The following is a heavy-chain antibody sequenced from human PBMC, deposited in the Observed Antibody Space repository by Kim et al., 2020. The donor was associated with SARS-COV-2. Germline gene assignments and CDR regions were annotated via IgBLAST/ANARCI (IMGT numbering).Heavy chain of an antibody. CDR2: INHSGST. Sequence: SETLSLTCAAYGGSFSGYYWSWIRQPPGKGLEWIGEINHSGSTNYNPSLKSRVTISVDTSKNQFSLKLSSVTAADTAVYYCARGVGAAGTWGQGTLVTVSS. V-gene: IGHV4-34*01. D-gene: IGHD6-13*01. CDR1: GGSFSGYY. CDR3: ARGVGAAGT. J-gene: IGHJ4*02.